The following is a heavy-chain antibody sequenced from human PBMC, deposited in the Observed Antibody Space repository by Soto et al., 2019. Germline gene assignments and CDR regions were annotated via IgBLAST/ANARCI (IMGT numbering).Heavy chain of an antibody. CDR3: ARDPRSAYYHDH. D-gene: IGHD3-3*01. CDR1: GGSFSGYY. V-gene: IGHV4-34*01. J-gene: IGHJ4*02. Sequence: LSLTCAVYGGSFSGYYWSWIRQPPGKGLEWIGEINHSGSTNYNPSLKSRVLISVDTSTXXXXLXXXSXTXXXTXVYYCARDPRSAYYHDHWGQGILVTVSS. CDR2: INHSGST.